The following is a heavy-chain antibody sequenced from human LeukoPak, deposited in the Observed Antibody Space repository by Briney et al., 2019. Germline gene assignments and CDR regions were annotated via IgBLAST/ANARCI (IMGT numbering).Heavy chain of an antibody. CDR3: ARRPPSYSDNSGTYYLGGFGY. V-gene: IGHV4-34*01. J-gene: IGHJ4*02. CDR2: INHSGST. CDR1: GGSFSGYY. Sequence: SSETLSLTCAVYGGSFSGYYWSWIRQPPGKGLEWIGEINHSGSTNYNPSLKSRVTISVDTSKNQFSLNLNSVTAADTAVYYCARRPPSYSDNSGTYYLGGFGYWGQGTLVTVSS. D-gene: IGHD3-10*01.